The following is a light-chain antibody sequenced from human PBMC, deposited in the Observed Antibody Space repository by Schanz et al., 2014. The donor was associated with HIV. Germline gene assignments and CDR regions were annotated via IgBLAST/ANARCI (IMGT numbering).Light chain of an antibody. J-gene: IGLJ2*01. CDR2: DVT. V-gene: IGLV2-14*03. CDR1: SGGVGPYNY. Sequence: QSALTQPASVSWSLGQSVTISCPGTSGGVGPYNYVSPYQQPPGQAPKLLNYDVTYRPSGISNRFSGSKSGYTASLTISGLQADDEADYYCSSYTTSSTLVLGGGTKLTVL. CDR3: SSYTTSSTLV.